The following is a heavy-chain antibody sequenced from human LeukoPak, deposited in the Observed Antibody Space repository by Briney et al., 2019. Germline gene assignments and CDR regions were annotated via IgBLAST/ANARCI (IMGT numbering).Heavy chain of an antibody. CDR2: IIPIFGTA. J-gene: IGHJ4*02. CDR1: GGTFSSYA. V-gene: IGHV1-69*01. CDR3: ARGDGQGIAAAGLFDY. Sequence: GSSVKVSCKASGGTFSSYAISWVRQAPGQGLEWMGGIIPIFGTANYAQKFQGRVTITADESTSTAYMELNSLRAEDTAVYYCARGDGQGIAAAGLFDYWGQGTLVTVSS. D-gene: IGHD6-13*01.